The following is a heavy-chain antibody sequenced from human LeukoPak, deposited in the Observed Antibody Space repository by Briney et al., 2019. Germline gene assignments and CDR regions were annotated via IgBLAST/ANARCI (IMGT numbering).Heavy chain of an antibody. CDR3: ARADTAMVFDY. D-gene: IGHD5-18*01. CDR1: GFTFSSYA. J-gene: IGHJ4*02. Sequence: GGSLRLSCAASGFTFSSYAMHWVRKAPGKGLEGVAVISYDGSNQYYADSVKGRFTISRDNSKNTLYLQMNRLRAEDTAVYYCARADTAMVFDYWGQGTLVTVSS. CDR2: ISYDGSNQ. V-gene: IGHV3-30*04.